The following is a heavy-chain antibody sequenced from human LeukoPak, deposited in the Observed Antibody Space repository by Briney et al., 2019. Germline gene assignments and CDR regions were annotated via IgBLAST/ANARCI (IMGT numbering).Heavy chain of an antibody. CDR3: AKGGFRGSYYGGLGAFDI. D-gene: IGHD1-26*01. CDR2: ISGSGGST. CDR1: GFTFSSYA. J-gene: IGHJ3*02. V-gene: IGHV3-23*01. Sequence: GGSLRLSCAASGFTFSSYAMHWVRQAPGKGLEWASAISGSGGSTYYADSVKGRFTISRDNSKNTLYLQMNSLRAEDTAVYYCAKGGFRGSYYGGLGAFDIWGQGTMVTVSS.